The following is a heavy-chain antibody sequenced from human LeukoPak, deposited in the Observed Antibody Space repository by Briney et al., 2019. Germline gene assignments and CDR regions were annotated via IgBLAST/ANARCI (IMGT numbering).Heavy chain of an antibody. CDR3: ATFNQIQLWVRAFDI. V-gene: IGHV1-24*01. Sequence: APVKVSCKVSGYTLTELSMHWVRQAPGKGLEWMGGFDPEDGETIYTQKFQGRVTMTEDTSTDTAYMELSSLRSEDTAVYYCATFNQIQLWVRAFDIWGQGTMVTVSS. CDR1: GYTLTELS. D-gene: IGHD5-18*01. CDR2: FDPEDGET. J-gene: IGHJ3*02.